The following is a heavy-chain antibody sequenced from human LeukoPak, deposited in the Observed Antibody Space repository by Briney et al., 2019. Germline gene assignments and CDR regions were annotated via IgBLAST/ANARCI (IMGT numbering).Heavy chain of an antibody. V-gene: IGHV4-39*01. CDR3: SRHEHKAMAGDT. Sequence: PSEALSLTCSVSGGSISRSYYYWGWIRQPPGKGLEWIGTIYYSGNTFYNPSLKSRVTISVDTSINHFSLTLTSLTAADTAVYFYSRHEHKAMAGDTWGQGTLVTVSS. J-gene: IGHJ5*02. D-gene: IGHD6-19*01. CDR2: IYYSGNT. CDR1: GGSISRSYYY.